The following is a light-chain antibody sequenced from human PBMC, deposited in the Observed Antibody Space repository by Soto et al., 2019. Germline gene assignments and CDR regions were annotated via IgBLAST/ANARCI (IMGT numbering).Light chain of an antibody. CDR1: QSVSSY. CDR3: QQRSNWPT. J-gene: IGKJ4*01. CDR2: DAS. V-gene: IGKV3-11*01. Sequence: EIVLTQSPATLSLSPGERATLSCRASQSVSSYLAWYQQKPGQAPRLLIYDASNRATGIPARFSGSGSGTDFTLTICSLEPEDFAGYYCQQRSNWPTFGGGTKVEIK.